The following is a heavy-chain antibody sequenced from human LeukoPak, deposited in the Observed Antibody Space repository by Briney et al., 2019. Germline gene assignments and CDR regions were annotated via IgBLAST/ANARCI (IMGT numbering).Heavy chain of an antibody. CDR3: ARVGALLWFGELNWFDP. CDR2: INHSGST. J-gene: IGHJ5*02. V-gene: IGHV4-34*01. Sequence: SSETLSLTCAVYGGSFSGYYWSWIRQPPGKGLEWSGEINHSGSTNYHPSLKSRVTISVDTSKNQFSLKLSSVTAADTAVYYCARVGALLWFGELNWFDPWGQGTLVTVSS. CDR1: GGSFSGYY. D-gene: IGHD3-10*01.